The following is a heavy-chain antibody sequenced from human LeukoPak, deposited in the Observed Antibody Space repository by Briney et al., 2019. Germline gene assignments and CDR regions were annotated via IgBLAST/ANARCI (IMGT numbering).Heavy chain of an antibody. Sequence: EASVKVSCKASGYTFTGYYIHWVRQAPGQGLEWMGWINPNSGGTNYAQKFQGRVTMTRDTSISTAYMELSRLTSDDTAVYYCARDHCSSISCYEDYYYGLDVWGQGTTVTVSS. CDR1: GYTFTGYY. CDR2: INPNSGGT. J-gene: IGHJ6*02. V-gene: IGHV1-2*02. CDR3: ARDHCSSISCYEDYYYGLDV. D-gene: IGHD2-2*01.